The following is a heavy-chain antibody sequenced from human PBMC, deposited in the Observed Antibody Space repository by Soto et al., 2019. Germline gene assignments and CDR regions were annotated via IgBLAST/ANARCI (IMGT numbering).Heavy chain of an antibody. CDR2: IYYSGST. V-gene: IGHV4-39*01. CDR1: CGSISSSSYY. D-gene: IGHD6-6*01. Sequence: SETLSLTCTVSCGSISSSSYYWGWIRQPPGKGLEWIGSIYYSGSTYYNPSLKSRVTISVDTSKNQFSLKLSSVTAADTAVYYCARLLKAARPSVYYYGMDVWGQGTTVTVSS. J-gene: IGHJ6*02. CDR3: ARLLKAARPSVYYYGMDV.